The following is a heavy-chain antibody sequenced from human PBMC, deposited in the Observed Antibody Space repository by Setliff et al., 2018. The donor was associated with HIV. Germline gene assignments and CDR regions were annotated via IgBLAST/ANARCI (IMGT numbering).Heavy chain of an antibody. CDR2: VFYSTTT. CDR1: GGSFSYYY. Sequence: PSETLSLTCTVSGGSFSYYYWSWIRHPPGKGLEWIGSVFYSTTTNYNPALGGRISISVDTSKNQFSLRLHSVTAADTAEYSCARAYTSVWNYYVYWGQGTLVTVSS. J-gene: IGHJ4*02. CDR3: ARAYTSVWNYYVY. D-gene: IGHD2-21*01. V-gene: IGHV4-59*01.